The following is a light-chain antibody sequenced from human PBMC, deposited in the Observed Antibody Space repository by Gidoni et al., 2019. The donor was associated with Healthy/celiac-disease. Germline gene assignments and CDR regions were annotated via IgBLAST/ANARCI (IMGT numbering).Light chain of an antibody. Sequence: QSALSQPASVSGSPGQSITISCTGTSSDVGSYDLISLYQQHPGKAPKLMIYEGSKRPSGVSNRFSGSKSGNTDSLTISGIQAEDEADYYGCSYAGSSTLVVGGGTKLTVL. CDR1: SSDVGSYDL. CDR3: CSYAGSSTLV. V-gene: IGLV2-23*01. CDR2: EGS. J-gene: IGLJ3*02.